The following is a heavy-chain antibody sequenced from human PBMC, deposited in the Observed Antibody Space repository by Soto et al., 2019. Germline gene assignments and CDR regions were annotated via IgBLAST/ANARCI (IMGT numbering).Heavy chain of an antibody. CDR1: GFTVSSNY. Sequence: GGSLRLSCAASGFTVSSNYMSWVRQAPGKGLEWVSVIYSGGSTYYADSVKGRFTISRDNSKNTLYLQMNSLRAEDTAVYYCARDRDGDFWPNYYYYGMDVWGQGTTVTVSS. CDR3: ARDRDGDFWPNYYYYGMDV. CDR2: IYSGGST. V-gene: IGHV3-53*01. D-gene: IGHD3-3*01. J-gene: IGHJ6*02.